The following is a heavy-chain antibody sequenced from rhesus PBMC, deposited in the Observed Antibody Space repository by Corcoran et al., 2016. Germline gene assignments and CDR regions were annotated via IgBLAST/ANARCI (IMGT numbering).Heavy chain of an antibody. D-gene: IGHD4-23*01. CDR2: IGGSSGST. J-gene: IGHJ4*01. V-gene: IGHV4-165*01. CDR1: GGSISSNY. Sequence: QVQLQESGPELVKPSETLSLTCAVSGGSISSNYWSWIRQPPGKGLEWIGYIGGSSGSTTYNPSLKSRVTISTDTSKNQFSLKLSSVTAADTAVYYCARREVTTGVGDYWGQGVLVTVSS. CDR3: ARREVTTGVGDY.